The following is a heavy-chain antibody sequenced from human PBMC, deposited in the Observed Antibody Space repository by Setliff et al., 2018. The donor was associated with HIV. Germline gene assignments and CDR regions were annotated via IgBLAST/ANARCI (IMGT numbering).Heavy chain of an antibody. J-gene: IGHJ2*01. CDR3: ARGHHFYWYFDP. Sequence: ASVKVSCKASGYSFTTYGISWVRQAPGQGLEWVGWISVYNGQTLYAQKVQDRITVTMDIPKDTAYMELRGLTPDDTAVYYCARGHHFYWYFDPWGPGTLVTVSS. CDR1: GYSFTTYG. CDR2: ISVYNGQT. V-gene: IGHV1-18*01.